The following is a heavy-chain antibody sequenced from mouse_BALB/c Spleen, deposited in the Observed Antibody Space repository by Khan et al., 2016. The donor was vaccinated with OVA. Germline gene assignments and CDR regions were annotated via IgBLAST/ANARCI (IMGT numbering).Heavy chain of an antibody. CDR1: GYSFTSYY. CDR2: IDPFSGAT. Sequence: VQLKQSGPELMKPGASVKISCKASGYSFTSYYIHWMIESHGTSLEWIGYIDPFSGATTYNQKFKGKATLTVDKSSNTAYIHLRNLTSDDSAVYYCTRHGYVAWFTYWGQGTLVTVSA. D-gene: IGHD2-2*01. CDR3: TRHGYVAWFTY. J-gene: IGHJ3*01. V-gene: IGHV1-31*01.